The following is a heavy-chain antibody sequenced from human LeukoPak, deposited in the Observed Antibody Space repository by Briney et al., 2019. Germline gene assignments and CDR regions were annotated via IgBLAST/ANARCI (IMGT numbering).Heavy chain of an antibody. J-gene: IGHJ6*02. CDR1: GFTFSDHY. CDR3: ARDPSVPAAHYKYYYYGMDV. V-gene: IGHV3-72*01. Sequence: PGGSLRLSCAASGFTFSDHYMDWVRQAPGKGLEWVGRIRNKANSYTTQYAASLKDRFTISRDDSKNSLYLQMNSLKTEDTAVYYCARDPSVPAAHYKYYYYGMDVWGQGTTVAVSS. CDR2: IRNKANSYTT. D-gene: IGHD2-2*01.